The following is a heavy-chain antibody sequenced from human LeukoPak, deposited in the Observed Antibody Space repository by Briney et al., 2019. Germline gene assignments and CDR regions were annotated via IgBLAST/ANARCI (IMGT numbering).Heavy chain of an antibody. CDR1: GGTFSSYA. CDR3: ARDMSHYYGSGSYYRSGHHYFDY. J-gene: IGHJ4*02. Sequence: SVKVSCKASGGTFSSYAISWVRQAPGQGLEWMGRIIPILGIANYAQKFQGRVTITADKSTSTAYMELSSLRSEDTAVYYCARDMSHYYGSGSYYRSGHHYFDYWGQGTLVTVSS. D-gene: IGHD3-10*01. CDR2: IIPILGIA. V-gene: IGHV1-69*04.